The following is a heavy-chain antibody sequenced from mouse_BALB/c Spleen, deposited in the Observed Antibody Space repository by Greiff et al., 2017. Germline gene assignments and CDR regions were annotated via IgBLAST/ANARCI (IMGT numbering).Heavy chain of an antibody. D-gene: IGHD1-1*01. J-gene: IGHJ2*01. CDR1: GYSFTDYI. Sequence: EVQLQQTGPELVKPGASVKISCKASGYSFTDYIMLWVKQSHGKSLEWIGNINPYYGSTSYNLKFKGKATLTVDKSSSTAYMQLNSLTSEDSAVYYCARSPITTVVPEYWGQGTTLTVSS. V-gene: IGHV1-39*01. CDR3: ARSPITTVVPEY. CDR2: INPYYGST.